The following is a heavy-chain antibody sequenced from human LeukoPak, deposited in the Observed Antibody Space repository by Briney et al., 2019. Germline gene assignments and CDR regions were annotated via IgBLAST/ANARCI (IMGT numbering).Heavy chain of an antibody. J-gene: IGHJ4*02. V-gene: IGHV1-2*02. Sequence: ASVKVSCKASGYTFTGYYMHWVRQAPGKGLEWMGWINPNSGGTNYAQKLQGRVTMTRDTSISTAYMELSRLRSDDTAVYYCARGDSSGYESPVDYWGQGTLVTVSS. CDR1: GYTFTGYY. CDR2: INPNSGGT. CDR3: ARGDSSGYESPVDY. D-gene: IGHD3-22*01.